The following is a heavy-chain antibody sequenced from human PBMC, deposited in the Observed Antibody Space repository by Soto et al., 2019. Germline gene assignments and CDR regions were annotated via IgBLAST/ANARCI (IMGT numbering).Heavy chain of an antibody. J-gene: IGHJ6*02. Sequence: HPGGSLRLSCAASGFTFSSYGMHWVRQAPGKGLEWVAVISYDGRNKYYVDAVKGRFTISRDNSKNTLYLQMSSLRAEDTAVYYCVKDGSSGWPYFYDMDVWGQGTTVTVSS. CDR1: GFTFSSYG. D-gene: IGHD6-19*01. V-gene: IGHV3-30*18. CDR3: VKDGSSGWPYFYDMDV. CDR2: ISYDGRNK.